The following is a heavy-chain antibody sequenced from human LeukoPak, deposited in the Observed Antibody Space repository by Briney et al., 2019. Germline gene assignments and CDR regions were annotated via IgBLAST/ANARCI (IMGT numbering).Heavy chain of an antibody. Sequence: ASVKVSCKASGYTFTLHGISWVRQAPGQGLEWMGWISGYNGNTNYAQKLQGRVTMTTDTSTSTAYMELRSLRSDDTAVYYCARVSVLFGDNDGYWGQGTLVTVSS. CDR1: GYTFTLHG. D-gene: IGHD2-21*02. J-gene: IGHJ4*02. CDR3: ARVSVLFGDNDGY. V-gene: IGHV1-18*01. CDR2: ISGYNGNT.